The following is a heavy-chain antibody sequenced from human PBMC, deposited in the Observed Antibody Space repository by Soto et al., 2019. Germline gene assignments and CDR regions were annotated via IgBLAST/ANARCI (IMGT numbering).Heavy chain of an antibody. CDR3: ASRYSYGYNSLHFRYYYYYGMDV. V-gene: IGHV1-69*12. D-gene: IGHD5-18*01. Sequence: QVQLVQSGAEVKKPGSSVKVSCKASGGTFSSYAISWVRQAPGQGLEWMGGIIPIFGTANYAQKFRGRVTITADESTSTAYMELSSLRSEDTAVYYCASRYSYGYNSLHFRYYYYYGMDVWGQGTTVTVSS. CDR1: GGTFSSYA. J-gene: IGHJ6*02. CDR2: IIPIFGTA.